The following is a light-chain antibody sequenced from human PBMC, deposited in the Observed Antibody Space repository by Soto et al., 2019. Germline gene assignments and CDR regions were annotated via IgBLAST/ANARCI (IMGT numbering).Light chain of an antibody. CDR1: SSNIGAGYD. J-gene: IGLJ3*02. CDR3: QSYDSSLGGWV. Sequence: QSVLTQPPSVSGAPGQRVTISCTGSSSNIGAGYDVHWYQQLPGTAPKLLIYGNSNRPSGVPDRFSGSKSGTSASLAITGCRGEDEADYSCQSYDSSLGGWVFGGGTKLPVL. V-gene: IGLV1-40*01. CDR2: GNS.